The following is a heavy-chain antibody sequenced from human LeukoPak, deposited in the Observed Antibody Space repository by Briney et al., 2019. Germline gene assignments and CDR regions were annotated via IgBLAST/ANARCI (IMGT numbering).Heavy chain of an antibody. J-gene: IGHJ4*02. CDR1: GYTFSSYC. Sequence: GGSLRLSCAASGYTFSSYCMSWVRQAPGRGLEGVANIMQDGGEKYYVDSVKGRFTISRDNAKNSLYLQMNSLRAEDTAVYYCASVYYGDYVVDYWGQGTLVTVSS. V-gene: IGHV3-7*02. CDR2: IMQDGGEK. CDR3: ASVYYGDYVVDY. D-gene: IGHD4-17*01.